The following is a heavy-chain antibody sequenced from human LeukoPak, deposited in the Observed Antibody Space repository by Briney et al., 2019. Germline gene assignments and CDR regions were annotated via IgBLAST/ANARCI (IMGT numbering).Heavy chain of an antibody. V-gene: IGHV1-2*02. CDR1: GYTFTGYY. CDR2: INPNSGGT. J-gene: IGHJ6*03. CDR3: ARGPDCSSTSCYYYYMDV. D-gene: IGHD2-2*01. Sequence: ASVKVSCTASGYTFTGYYMHWVRQAPGQGLEWMGWINPNSGGTNYAQKFQGRVTMTRDTSISTAYMELSRLRSDDTAVYYCARGPDCSSTSCYYYYMDVWGKGTTVTVSS.